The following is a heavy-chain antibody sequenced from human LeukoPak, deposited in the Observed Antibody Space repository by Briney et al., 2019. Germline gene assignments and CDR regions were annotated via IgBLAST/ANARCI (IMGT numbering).Heavy chain of an antibody. J-gene: IGHJ2*01. Sequence: PSETLSLICTVSGYSISSGYYWGWVRQPPGKGLEWIGTVYHSGSTYYNPSLKSRVTMSLDNSKNQLSLMVSSVTAADTAVYHCARVATTPRYFDLWGRGTLVTVSS. V-gene: IGHV4-38-2*02. D-gene: IGHD1-14*01. CDR1: GYSISSGYY. CDR3: ARVATTPRYFDL. CDR2: VYHSGST.